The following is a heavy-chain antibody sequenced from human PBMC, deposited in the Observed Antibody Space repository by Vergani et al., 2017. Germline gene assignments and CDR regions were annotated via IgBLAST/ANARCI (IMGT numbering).Heavy chain of an antibody. CDR1: GGSISSYY. J-gene: IGHJ5*02. V-gene: IGHV4-59*01. Sequence: QVQLQESGPGLVKPSETLSLTCTVSGGSISSYYWSWIRQPPGKGLEWIGYIYYSGGTNYNPSLKSRVTISVDTSKNQFSLKLSSVTAADTAVYYCARARIRGVTLNWFDPWGQGTLVTVSS. CDR3: ARARIRGVTLNWFDP. CDR2: IYYSGGT. D-gene: IGHD3-10*01.